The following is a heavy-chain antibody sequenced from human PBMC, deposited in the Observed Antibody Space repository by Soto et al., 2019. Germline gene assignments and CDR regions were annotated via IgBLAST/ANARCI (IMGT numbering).Heavy chain of an antibody. V-gene: IGHV1-2*04. D-gene: IGHD6-13*01. CDR1: GYTVTGYY. J-gene: IGHJ6*02. CDR3: ARDARSRPLDYYYGMDV. Sequence: ASVKVSCKASGYTVTGYYMHWVRQAPGQGLEWMGWINPNSGGTNYAQKFQGWVTISVDTSKNQFSLKLSSVTAADTAVYYCARDARSRPLDYYYGMDVWGQGTMVTISS. CDR2: INPNSGGT.